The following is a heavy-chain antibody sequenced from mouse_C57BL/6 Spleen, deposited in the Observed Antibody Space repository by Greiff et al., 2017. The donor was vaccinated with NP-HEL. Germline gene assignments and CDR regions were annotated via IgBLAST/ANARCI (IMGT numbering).Heavy chain of an antibody. CDR1: GFPFSSYA. CDR2: ISDGGSYT. Sequence: EVQGVESGRGLVKPGGSLKLSCAASGFPFSSYAMSWVRQTPEKRLEWVATISDGGSYTYYPDIVTGRFTISRDNAKNNLYLEMSHLKSEDTAMYYSARDGYGSRYVGYCEVWGTGTTVTVAA. V-gene: IGHV5-4*01. J-gene: IGHJ1*03. D-gene: IGHD1-1*01. CDR3: ARDGYGSRYVGYCEV.